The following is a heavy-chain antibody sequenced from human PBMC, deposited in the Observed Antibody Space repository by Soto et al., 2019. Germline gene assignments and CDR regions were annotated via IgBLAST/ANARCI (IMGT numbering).Heavy chain of an antibody. Sequence: GGSLRLSCAASGFTFSSYGMHWVRQAPGKGLEWVAVISYDGSNKYYADSVKGRFTISRDNSKNTLYLQMNSLRSEDTAVYFCARDPGYYGSGSYYSQTLDYWGQGT. J-gene: IGHJ4*02. D-gene: IGHD3-10*01. CDR3: ARDPGYYGSGSYYSQTLDY. V-gene: IGHV3-30*03. CDR2: ISYDGSNK. CDR1: GFTFSSYG.